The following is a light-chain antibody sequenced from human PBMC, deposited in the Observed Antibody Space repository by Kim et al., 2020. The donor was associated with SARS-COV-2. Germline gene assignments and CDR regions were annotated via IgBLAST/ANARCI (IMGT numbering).Light chain of an antibody. Sequence: QSALTKPASVSGSPGQSITISCTGTSSDVGGYNYVSWYQQHPGKAPKLMIYDVRNRPSGVSNRFSGSKSGNTASLTISGLQAEDEADYYCSSYTSSITLYVFGTGTKVTVL. CDR2: DVR. CDR1: SSDVGGYNY. J-gene: IGLJ1*01. V-gene: IGLV2-14*03. CDR3: SSYTSSITLYV.